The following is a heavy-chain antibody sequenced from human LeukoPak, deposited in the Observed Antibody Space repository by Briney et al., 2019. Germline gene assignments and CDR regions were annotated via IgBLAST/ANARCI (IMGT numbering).Heavy chain of an antibody. CDR2: IKSKSDGGTT. J-gene: IGHJ5*02. CDR1: GFTFSSYA. D-gene: IGHD3-10*01. CDR3: TTGSGFFLWFGESPPNWFDP. Sequence: PGGSLRLSCAASGFTFSSYAMSWVRQAPGKGLEWVGRIKSKSDGGTTDYAAPVRGRFTISRDDSKKMLFLQMDSLQTEDTAVVFCTTGSGFFLWFGESPPNWFDPWGQGTLVTVSS. V-gene: IGHV3-15*01.